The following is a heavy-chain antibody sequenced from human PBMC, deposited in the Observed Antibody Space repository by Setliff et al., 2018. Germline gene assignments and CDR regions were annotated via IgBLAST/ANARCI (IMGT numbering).Heavy chain of an antibody. CDR3: ATYSSIAAAGSPQYYFDY. Sequence: GASVKVSCKASGYTFTSYGISWVRQAPGQGLEWMGWIGAYNGNTNYAQKLQGRVTMTTDTSTSTAYMELRSLRSDDTAVYYCATYSSIAAAGSPQYYFDYWGQGTLVTVSS. V-gene: IGHV1-18*01. J-gene: IGHJ4*02. CDR1: GYTFTSYG. CDR2: IGAYNGNT. D-gene: IGHD6-13*01.